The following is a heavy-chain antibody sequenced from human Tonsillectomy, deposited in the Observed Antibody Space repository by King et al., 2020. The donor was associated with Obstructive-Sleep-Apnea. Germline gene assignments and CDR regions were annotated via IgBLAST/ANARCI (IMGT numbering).Heavy chain of an antibody. CDR1: GYTFTSYD. CDR2: RNPNRGNT. V-gene: IGHV1-8*01. Sequence: VQLVESGAEVKKPGASVKVSCKASGYTFTSYDINWVRQATGQGLEWMGWRNPNRGNTGYAQKFQGIVTMSRHTSISTAYMELSSLRPEDTAGYYCAGGDYDILTGYYRVWFDPWGQGTLVTVSS. D-gene: IGHD3-9*01. J-gene: IGHJ5*02. CDR3: AGGDYDILTGYYRVWFDP.